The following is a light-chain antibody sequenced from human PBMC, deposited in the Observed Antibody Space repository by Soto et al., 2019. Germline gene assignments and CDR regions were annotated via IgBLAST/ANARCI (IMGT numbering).Light chain of an antibody. J-gene: IGLJ7*01. V-gene: IGLV2-14*01. Sequence: QSALTQPASVSGSPGQSITISCTGSSSDVGGYNYVSWYQHHPGKAPKLMLYEVSKRPSGVSNRFSGSKSGDTASQIISGLQAEDEADYYCTSYTSTGTVVFGGGTQLTVL. CDR2: EVS. CDR1: SSDVGGYNY. CDR3: TSYTSTGTVV.